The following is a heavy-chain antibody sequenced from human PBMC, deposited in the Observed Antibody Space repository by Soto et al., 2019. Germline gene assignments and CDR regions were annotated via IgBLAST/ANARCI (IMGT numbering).Heavy chain of an antibody. CDR1: GFTFSSYA. J-gene: IGHJ4*02. CDR3: VKEGYMRSDWYGQFDY. V-gene: IGHV3-64D*06. Sequence: VQLVESGGGVVQPGRSLRLSCAASGFTFSSYAMHWVRQAPGKGLEFVSAISSYGADTYYADSVKGRFAISRDNSKNTLYLQMSSLRAEDTALYYCVKEGYMRSDWYGQFDYWGQGALVTVSS. CDR2: ISSYGADT. D-gene: IGHD6-19*01.